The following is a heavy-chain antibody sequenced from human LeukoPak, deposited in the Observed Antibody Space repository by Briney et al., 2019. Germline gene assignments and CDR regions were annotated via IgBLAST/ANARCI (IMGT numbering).Heavy chain of an antibody. Sequence: SQTLSLTCAISGDSVSSNSAAWNWIRQSPSRGLEWLGGTYYRSKWYNDYAVSVKSRITINPDTSKNQFSLQLNSVTPEDTAVYYCAREPVLRYLDWLFDYWGQGTLVTISS. CDR2: TYYRSKWYN. V-gene: IGHV6-1*01. CDR1: GDSVSSNSAA. J-gene: IGHJ4*02. CDR3: AREPVLRYLDWLFDY. D-gene: IGHD3-9*01.